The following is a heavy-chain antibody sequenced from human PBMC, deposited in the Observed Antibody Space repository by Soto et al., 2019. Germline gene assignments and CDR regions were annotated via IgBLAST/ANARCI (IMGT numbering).Heavy chain of an antibody. CDR1: GFTFSSYA. CDR2: ISGSGGST. J-gene: IGHJ4*02. V-gene: IGHV3-23*01. D-gene: IGHD2-21*02. CDR3: AKDPSVTPRTRLYYFDY. Sequence: PGGSLRLSCAASGFTFSSYAMSWVRQAPGKGLEWVSAISGSGGSTYYADSVKGRFAISRDNSKNTLYLQMNSLRAEDTAVYYRAKDPSVTPRTRLYYFDYWGQGTLVTVSS.